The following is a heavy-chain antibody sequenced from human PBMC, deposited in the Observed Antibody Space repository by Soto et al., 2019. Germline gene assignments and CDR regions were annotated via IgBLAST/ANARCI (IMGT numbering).Heavy chain of an antibody. Sequence: QVQLVQSGAEVKKPGSSVKVSCKVSGGTFSSYALSWVRQAPGQGLEWMGGIIPMSGATNYAQKFQGRVTFTADESTNTAYLELTSLRSEDTAVYYCARGGPENDYWGQGTLVTVSS. D-gene: IGHD1-26*01. CDR2: IIPMSGAT. J-gene: IGHJ4*02. V-gene: IGHV1-69*12. CDR3: ARGGPENDY. CDR1: GGTFSSYA.